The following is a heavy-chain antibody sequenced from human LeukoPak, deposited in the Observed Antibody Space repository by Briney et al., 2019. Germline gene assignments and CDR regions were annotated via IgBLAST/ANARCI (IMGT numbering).Heavy chain of an antibody. D-gene: IGHD3/OR15-3a*01. CDR2: ITSSSSTR. Sequence: GGSLRLSCAASGFTFSSYSMNWVRQAPGKGLEWVSYITSSSSTRYYADSVKGRFTISRDNAKNSLYLQMNSLRAEDTAVYCCVKDLDPTDLAHWGQGTLVTVSS. J-gene: IGHJ5*02. V-gene: IGHV3-48*04. CDR1: GFTFSSYS. CDR3: VKDLDPTDLAH.